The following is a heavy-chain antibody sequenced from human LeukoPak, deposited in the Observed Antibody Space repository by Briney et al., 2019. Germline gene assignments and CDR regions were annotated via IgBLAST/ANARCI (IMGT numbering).Heavy chain of an antibody. J-gene: IGHJ4*02. CDR3: ARDLYSRRMHYYGSGSYFAY. D-gene: IGHD3-10*01. V-gene: IGHV1-18*01. CDR2: ISAYNGNT. CDR1: GYTFPSYG. Sequence: ASVKVSCKASGYTFPSYGISWVRQAPGQGLEWMGWISAYNGNTHYAQEVQGRVTMTTDTSTSTDYMDLRSLKSDDTAVYYCARDLYSRRMHYYGSGSYFAYWGQGTLVTVSS.